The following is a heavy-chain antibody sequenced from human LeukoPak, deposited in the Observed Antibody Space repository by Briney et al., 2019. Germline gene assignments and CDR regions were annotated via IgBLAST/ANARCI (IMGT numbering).Heavy chain of an antibody. J-gene: IGHJ3*02. V-gene: IGHV1-69*13. CDR2: IIPIFGTA. D-gene: IGHD3-3*01. CDR1: VGTLSSYA. Sequence: EPSVKVSCKASVGTLSSYAISCVRQAPGHELEWMGGIIPIFGTAKYAQKCQGRVTITADESTSTAYMELSSLRSEDTAVYYCARALPGIFWSGYHDAFDSWGQGTMVTVSS. CDR3: ARALPGIFWSGYHDAFDS.